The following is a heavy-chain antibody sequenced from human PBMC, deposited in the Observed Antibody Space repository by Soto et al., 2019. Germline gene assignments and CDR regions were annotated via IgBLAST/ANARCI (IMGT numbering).Heavy chain of an antibody. CDR2: IKQDGSDK. Sequence: GGSLRLSCAASGFTFSTYWMSWVRQAPGKGLEWVANIKQDGSDKYYVDSVKGRFTISRDNAQNSLYLQMNSLRAEDTALYYCAKIGYSSDYGPSGFGYWASGLDYWGQGALVTVSS. CDR1: GFTFSTYW. J-gene: IGHJ4*02. V-gene: IGHV3-7*05. D-gene: IGHD5-18*01. CDR3: AKIGYSSDYGPSGFGYWASGLDY.